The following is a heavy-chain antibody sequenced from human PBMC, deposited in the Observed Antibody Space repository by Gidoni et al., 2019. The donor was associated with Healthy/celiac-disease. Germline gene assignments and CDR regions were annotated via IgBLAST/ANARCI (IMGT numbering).Heavy chain of an antibody. D-gene: IGHD3-22*01. Sequence: EVQLVASGGGLVKPGGSLRLSCAASRFTFSSSRMNWVRQAPGKGLEWVSSISSSSSYIYYADSGKGRFTISRDNAKNSLYLQMNSLRAEDTAVYYCARDFTNYYDSSAYYFDYWGQGTLVTVSS. CDR2: ISSSSSYI. CDR3: ARDFTNYYDSSAYYFDY. CDR1: RFTFSSSR. V-gene: IGHV3-21*01. J-gene: IGHJ4*02.